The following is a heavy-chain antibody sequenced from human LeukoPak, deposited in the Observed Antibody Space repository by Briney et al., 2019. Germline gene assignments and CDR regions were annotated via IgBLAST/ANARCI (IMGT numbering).Heavy chain of an antibody. V-gene: IGHV1-69*01. CDR1: GGTFSSYA. D-gene: IGHD3-22*01. J-gene: IGHJ1*01. Sequence: SVKVSCKASGGTFSSYAISWVRQAPGQGLEWMGGIIPIFGTANYAQKFQGRVTITADESTSTAYMELSSLRSEDTAVYYCARGLNYYDSSGYVPFQHWGQGTLVTVSS. CDR3: ARGLNYYDSSGYVPFQH. CDR2: IIPIFGTA.